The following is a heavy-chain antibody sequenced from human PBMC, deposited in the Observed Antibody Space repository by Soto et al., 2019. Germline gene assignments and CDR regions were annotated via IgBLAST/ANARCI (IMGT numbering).Heavy chain of an antibody. CDR2: ISAYNGNT. D-gene: IGHD6-6*01. CDR1: GYTFTSYG. V-gene: IGHV1-18*04. CDR3: AREKQLVPDLVLGQNLIYYYCMEV. Sequence: ASVKVSCKASGYTFTSYGISWVRQAPGQGLEWMGWISAYNGNTNYAQKLQGRVTMTTDTSTSTAYMELRSLRSDDTAVYYCAREKQLVPDLVLGQNLIYYYCMEVWGQGTTVAVSS. J-gene: IGHJ6*02.